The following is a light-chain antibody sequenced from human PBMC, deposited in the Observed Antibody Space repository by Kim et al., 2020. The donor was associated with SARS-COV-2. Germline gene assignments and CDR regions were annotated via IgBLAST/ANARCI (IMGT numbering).Light chain of an antibody. V-gene: IGLV4-69*01. J-gene: IGLJ3*02. CDR2: LSRDGSH. CDR3: QTWDTGIRV. Sequence: ASVNSTYNLSTGHRTYCIDWQQQQPQKGPRYLMKLSRDGSHKKGGGIPDRFSGSSSGTERHLTISSLQSEDEGDYYCQTWDTGIRVFGGGTQLTVL. CDR1: TGHRTYC.